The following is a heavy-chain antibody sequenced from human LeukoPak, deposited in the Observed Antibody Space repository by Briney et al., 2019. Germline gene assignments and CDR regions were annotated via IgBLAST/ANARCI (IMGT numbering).Heavy chain of an antibody. V-gene: IGHV3-23*01. Sequence: PGGSLRLSCEASGFTFSTYGMSWVRQAPGKGLEWVSGIIGSGESTYYTDSVKGRFTISRDNSKNTLYVQMDSLRVEDTAVYYCAKSLEYYDGSSFLTRIFGYWGQGTLVTVSS. CDR1: GFTFSTYG. J-gene: IGHJ4*02. D-gene: IGHD3-22*01. CDR2: IIGSGEST. CDR3: AKSLEYYDGSSFLTRIFGY.